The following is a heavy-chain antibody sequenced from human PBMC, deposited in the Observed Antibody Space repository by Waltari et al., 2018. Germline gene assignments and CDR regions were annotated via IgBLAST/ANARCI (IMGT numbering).Heavy chain of an antibody. V-gene: IGHV3-7*01. Sequence: VQLVESGGGWVQPGGALGLSCAASGFTFSSYWMSWVRQAPGKGLEWVANIKQDGNEEYYGDSVKGRITISRDNAKNSLHLQMSSLRPEDTAVYYCVREGTFCTGGGCGPLDFWGQGTLVTVSS. CDR2: IKQDGNEE. CDR3: VREGTFCTGGGCGPLDF. CDR1: GFTFSSYW. J-gene: IGHJ4*02. D-gene: IGHD2-8*02.